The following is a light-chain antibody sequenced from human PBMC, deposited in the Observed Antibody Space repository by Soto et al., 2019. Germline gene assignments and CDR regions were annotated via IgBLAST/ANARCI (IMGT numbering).Light chain of an antibody. CDR3: CSYAGRSTLL. Sequence: QSALTQPASVSGSPGQSITISCTGTSSDIGSYNFVSWYQQYPGKAPKLMVYELNKLPSGSSDRFSGSKSGNTASLTISGLQAEDEADYYCCSYAGRSTLLFGGGTKLTVL. CDR1: SSDIGSYNF. J-gene: IGLJ2*01. CDR2: ELN. V-gene: IGLV2-23*02.